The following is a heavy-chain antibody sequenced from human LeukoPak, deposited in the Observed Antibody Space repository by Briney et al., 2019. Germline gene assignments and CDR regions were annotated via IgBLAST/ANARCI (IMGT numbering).Heavy chain of an antibody. CDR2: TNRRGDIT. Sequence: GGSLTLSCAASGFTFSSHGMSWVRQLPGKGMEWVSGTNRRGDITGYADFVKGRFTISRDNAKNSLYLQMNSLRVEDTALYHCARKGLGGELGGFDSWGQGTLVTASS. D-gene: IGHD1-7*01. J-gene: IGHJ4*02. CDR3: ARKGLGGELGGFDS. V-gene: IGHV3-20*01. CDR1: GFTFSSHG.